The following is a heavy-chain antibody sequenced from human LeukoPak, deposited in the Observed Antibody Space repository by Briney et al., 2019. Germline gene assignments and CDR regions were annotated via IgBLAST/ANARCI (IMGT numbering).Heavy chain of an antibody. CDR3: TKGSFQGGFDY. Sequence: SQTLSLTCAISGDSVSSDRAAWHWIGQSPAIGLEWVRTTYYSTKWYIDYAVSVKSRMTINPDTSKNQFSLQLNSMTPEDTAVYYCTKGSFQGGFDYWGQGTLVTVSS. D-gene: IGHD3-16*01. CDR1: GDSVSSDRAA. J-gene: IGHJ4*02. CDR2: TYYSTKWYI. V-gene: IGHV6-1*01.